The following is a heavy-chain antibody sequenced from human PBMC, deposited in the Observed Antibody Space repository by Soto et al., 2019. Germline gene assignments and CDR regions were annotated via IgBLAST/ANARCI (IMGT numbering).Heavy chain of an antibody. J-gene: IGHJ6*02. CDR3: ARGVYVDYLYYYGMDV. D-gene: IGHD4-17*01. CDR2: ISSSSSYI. Sequence: EVQLVESGGGLVKPGGSLRLSCAASGFTFSSYSMNWVRQAPGKGLEWVSSISSSSSYIYYADSVKGRFTISRDNAKNSLYLQMNSLRAEDTAVYYCARGVYVDYLYYYGMDVWGQGTTVTVSS. CDR1: GFTFSSYS. V-gene: IGHV3-21*01.